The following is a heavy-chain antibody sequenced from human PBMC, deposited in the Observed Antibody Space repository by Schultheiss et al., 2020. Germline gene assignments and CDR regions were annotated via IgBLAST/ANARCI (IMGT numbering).Heavy chain of an antibody. CDR3: AKGKRFGGVIVKVPFDY. CDR2: ISGSGGST. V-gene: IGHV3-23*01. CDR1: GFTFSSYA. J-gene: IGHJ4*02. D-gene: IGHD3-16*02. Sequence: GGSLRLSCAASGFTFSSYAMSWVRQAPGKGLEWVSAISGSGGSTYYADSVKGRFTISRDNSKNTLYLQMNSLRAEDTAVYYCAKGKRFGGVIVKVPFDYWGQGTLVTVYS.